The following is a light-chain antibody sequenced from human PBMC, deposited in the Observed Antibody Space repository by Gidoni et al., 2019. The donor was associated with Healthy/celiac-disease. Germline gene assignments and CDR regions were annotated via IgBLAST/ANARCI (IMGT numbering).Light chain of an antibody. V-gene: IGKV1-39*01. J-gene: IGKJ1*01. CDR1: QSISSY. CDR3: QQSYSTPRT. CDR2: AAS. Sequence: DIQMTQSPSSLSASVGDRVTITCRASQSISSYLNWYQQKPGNAPKLLIYAASSLQSGVPSRFSGSGSGTDFTLTISSLQPEDFATYYCQQSYSTPRTFEQGTKVEIK.